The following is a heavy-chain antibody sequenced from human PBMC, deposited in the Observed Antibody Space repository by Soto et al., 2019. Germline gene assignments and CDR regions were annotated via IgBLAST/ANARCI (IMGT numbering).Heavy chain of an antibody. CDR1: GYTFTGYY. CDR3: ARGGRNWGSPDLGAFDI. D-gene: IGHD7-27*01. J-gene: IGHJ3*02. CDR2: INPNSGGT. V-gene: IGHV1-2*04. Sequence: ASVKVSCKASGYTFTGYYMHWVRQAPGQGLEWMGWINPNSGGTNYAQKFQGWVTMTRDTSISTAYMELSRLRSDDTAVYYCARGGRNWGSPDLGAFDIWGQGTMVTVSS.